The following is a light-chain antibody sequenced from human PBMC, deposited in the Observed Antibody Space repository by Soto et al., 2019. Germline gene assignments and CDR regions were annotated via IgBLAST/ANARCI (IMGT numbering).Light chain of an antibody. CDR3: QHRSGFT. V-gene: IGKV3-11*01. CDR1: QSVNIY. CDR2: DAS. Sequence: EIVLTQSPATLSLSPGERATLSCRASQSVNIYLAWYQQKPGQAPRLLIYDASNRATGIPARFSGSGSGTVFTLTISSLEPEDFAVYYCQHRSGFTFGPGTKVDIK. J-gene: IGKJ3*01.